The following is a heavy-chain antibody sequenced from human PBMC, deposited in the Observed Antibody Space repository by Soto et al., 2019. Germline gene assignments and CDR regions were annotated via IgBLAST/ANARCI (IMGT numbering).Heavy chain of an antibody. CDR2: INHSGST. CDR1: GGSFSGYY. J-gene: IGHJ6*02. Sequence: SETLSLTCAVYGGSFSGYYWSWIRQPPGKGLEWIGEINHSGSTHYNPSLKSRVTISVDTSKNQFSLKLSSVTAADTTVYYCARVSGSWYLSFGVYGMDVWGQGTTVTVSS. V-gene: IGHV4-34*01. CDR3: ARVSGSWYLSFGVYGMDV. D-gene: IGHD2-15*01.